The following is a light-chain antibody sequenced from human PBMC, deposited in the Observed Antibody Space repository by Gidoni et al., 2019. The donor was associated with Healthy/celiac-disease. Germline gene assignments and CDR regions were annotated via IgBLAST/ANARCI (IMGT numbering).Light chain of an antibody. CDR3: QQYYSTPPT. V-gene: IGKV4-1*01. Sequence: DILMTQSPDSLAVSLCERATINCKSSQSVLYSSNNKNYLAWYQQKPGQPPKLLIYWASTRESGVPDRFSGSGSGTDFTITISSLQAEDVAVYYCQQYYSTPPTFGQGTKVEIK. CDR1: QSVLYSSNNKNY. J-gene: IGKJ1*01. CDR2: WAS.